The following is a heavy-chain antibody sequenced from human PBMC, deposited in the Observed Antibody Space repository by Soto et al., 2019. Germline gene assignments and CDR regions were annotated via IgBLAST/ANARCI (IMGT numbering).Heavy chain of an antibody. V-gene: IGHV1-58*02. CDR2: IVVGSGNT. CDR1: GFTFSTSA. CDR3: GADEVDHFDTSGYYYLDY. J-gene: IGHJ4*02. Sequence: GASVKVSCKASGFTFSTSAMQWVRQARGQHLEWMGWIVVGSGNTNYAQKFQERVTITRDMSTSTVYMELSSLTSEDTAVYYCGADEVDHFDTSGYYYLDYWGPGTPVTVSS. D-gene: IGHD3-22*01.